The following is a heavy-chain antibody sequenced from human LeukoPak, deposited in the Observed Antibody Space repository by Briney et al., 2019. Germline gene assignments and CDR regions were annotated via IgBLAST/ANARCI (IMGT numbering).Heavy chain of an antibody. V-gene: IGHV1-18*01. J-gene: IGHJ4*02. CDR2: ISGYDGNT. Sequence: ASVKVSCKASGYTFTTYGVSWVRQAPGQGLEWMGWISGYDGNTNYAQKLRDGVTMTTDTSTSTAYMDLRSLRSDDTALYYCARTVTTSSYDFDYWGQETLVTVSS. D-gene: IGHD4-17*01. CDR3: ARTVTTSSYDFDY. CDR1: GYTFTTYG.